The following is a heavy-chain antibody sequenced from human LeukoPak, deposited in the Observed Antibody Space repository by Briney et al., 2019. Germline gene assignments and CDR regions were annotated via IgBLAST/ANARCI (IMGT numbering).Heavy chain of an antibody. CDR2: IIPIFGKA. CDR1: GGTFISYA. D-gene: IGHD5-24*01. J-gene: IGHJ4*02. Sequence: AVTVSCKASGGTFISYAISWVRQAPAQGLEWMGGIIPIFGKANYTQKFQGRVTITADESTSTAYVELSSLRSEDTAVYYCARTHYFGGGWLQLFSSYFDYWGQGTLVTVSS. V-gene: IGHV1-69*01. CDR3: ARTHYFGGGWLQLFSSYFDY.